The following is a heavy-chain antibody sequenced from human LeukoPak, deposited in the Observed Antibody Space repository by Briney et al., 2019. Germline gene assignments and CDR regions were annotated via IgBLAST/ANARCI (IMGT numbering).Heavy chain of an antibody. Sequence: SETLYLTCTVSGGSISSYYWSWIRQPPGKGLEWIGYIYYSGSTNYNPSLKSRVTISVDTSKNQFSLKLSSVTAADTAVYYCARVPYSGSTPGYFDLWGRGTLVTVSS. J-gene: IGHJ2*01. D-gene: IGHD1-26*01. CDR1: GGSISSYY. CDR2: IYYSGST. V-gene: IGHV4-59*01. CDR3: ARVPYSGSTPGYFDL.